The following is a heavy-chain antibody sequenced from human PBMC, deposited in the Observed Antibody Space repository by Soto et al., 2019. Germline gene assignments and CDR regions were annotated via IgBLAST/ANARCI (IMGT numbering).Heavy chain of an antibody. J-gene: IGHJ4*02. V-gene: IGHV4-4*08. Sequence: QVQLQESGPGLVKPSETLSLTCIVSGVSISSHYWSWIRQPPGKGLEWIGYINTGGNTIYNPSLXXXXXXXXXXXXXXXXXXXXXXXXXXXXXXXXXXXXXXXXXXXXXDYWGQGTLVTVSS. CDR1: GVSISSHY. CDR3: XXXXXXXXXXXXXDY. CDR2: INTGGNT.